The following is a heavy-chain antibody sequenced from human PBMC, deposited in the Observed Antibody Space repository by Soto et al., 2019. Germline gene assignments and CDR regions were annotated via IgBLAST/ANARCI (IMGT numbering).Heavy chain of an antibody. Sequence: EVQVLESGGGLAQPGRSLRLSCAVSGLSFSSYAMTWVRQSPGKGLEWVSSISRSGNSTYSADSVRGRFTISRDNSKNTLYLQMNSLRAEDTAVYYCAKDAKILDWLPTSYYFDFWGQGTLSPSPQ. D-gene: IGHD3-9*01. J-gene: IGHJ4*02. CDR2: ISRSGNST. V-gene: IGHV3-23*01. CDR1: GLSFSSYA. CDR3: AKDAKILDWLPTSYYFDF.